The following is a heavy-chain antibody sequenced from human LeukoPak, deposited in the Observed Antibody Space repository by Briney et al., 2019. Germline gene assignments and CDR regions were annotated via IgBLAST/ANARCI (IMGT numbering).Heavy chain of an antibody. D-gene: IGHD6-19*01. J-gene: IGHJ4*02. CDR1: GFTFSSYA. CDR2: ISGSGGST. CDR3: AKWAAVAGTYFDY. V-gene: IGHV3-23*01. Sequence: QSGGSLRLSCAASGFTFSSYAMSWVRQAPGKGLEWVSAISGSGGSTYYADSVKGRFTISGDNSKNTLYLQMNSLRAEDTAVYYCAKWAAVAGTYFDYWGQGTLVTVSS.